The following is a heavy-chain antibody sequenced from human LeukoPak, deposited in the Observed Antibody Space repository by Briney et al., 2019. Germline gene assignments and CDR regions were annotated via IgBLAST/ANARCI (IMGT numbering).Heavy chain of an antibody. V-gene: IGHV3-33*01. CDR3: ARERVDTAMVLDY. D-gene: IGHD5-18*01. J-gene: IGHJ4*02. CDR2: IWYDGSNK. CDR1: GFTFSSYG. Sequence: GGSLRLSCAASGFTFSSYGMHWVRQAPGKGLEWVAVIWYDGSNKYYADSVKGRFTISRDNSKNTLYLQMNSLRAEDTAVYYCARERVDTAMVLDYWGQGTLVTVSS.